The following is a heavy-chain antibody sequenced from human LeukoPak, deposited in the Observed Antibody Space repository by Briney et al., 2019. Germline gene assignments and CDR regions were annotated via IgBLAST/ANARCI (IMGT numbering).Heavy chain of an antibody. D-gene: IGHD3-16*02. CDR1: GFTLSSYS. V-gene: IGHV3-66*01. CDR3: ARDTLYDYVWGSYRYSPSGFDY. Sequence: PGGSLRLSCAASGFTLSSYSMSWVRQAPGKGLEWVSVIYSGGSTYYADSVKGRFTISRDNAKNSLYLQMNSLRAEDTAVYYCARDTLYDYVWGSYRYSPSGFDYWGQGTLVTVSS. J-gene: IGHJ4*02. CDR2: IYSGGST.